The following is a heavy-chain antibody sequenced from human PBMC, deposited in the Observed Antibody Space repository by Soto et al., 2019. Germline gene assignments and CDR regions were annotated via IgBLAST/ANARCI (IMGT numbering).Heavy chain of an antibody. J-gene: IGHJ4*02. CDR3: ARGGSTVDY. D-gene: IGHD4-17*01. Sequence: EVQLVESGGGLVQPGGSLRLSCAASGFTFSSYSMSWVRQAPGKGLEWVSHISSSSTTIHYADSVKGRFTISRDNAKNSLYLQMNSLSDEDTAVYYCARGGSTVDYWGQGTLVTVSS. V-gene: IGHV3-48*02. CDR1: GFTFSSYS. CDR2: ISSSSTTI.